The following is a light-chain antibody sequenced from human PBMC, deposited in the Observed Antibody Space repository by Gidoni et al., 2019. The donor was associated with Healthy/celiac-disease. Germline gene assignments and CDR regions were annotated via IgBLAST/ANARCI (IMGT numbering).Light chain of an antibody. CDR3: AAWDDILNVV. CDR2: STN. Sequence: QSVPTQPPSPSGTPGKRVTISYSGSSSNIGSNTVNWYQQLPGTAPKLLSYSTNQRPSGVPVSVSGSRSGTSASLAISELEFEDDADYYCAAWDDILNVVFGGGTKLTVL. V-gene: IGLV1-44*01. J-gene: IGLJ2*01. CDR1: SSNIGSNT.